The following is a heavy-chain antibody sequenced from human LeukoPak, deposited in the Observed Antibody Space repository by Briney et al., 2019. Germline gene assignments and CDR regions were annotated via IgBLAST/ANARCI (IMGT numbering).Heavy chain of an antibody. CDR2: INHSGST. CDR1: GGSFSGYY. J-gene: IGHJ4*02. CDR3: ARAGSSSGYYQY. Sequence: SETLSLTCAVYGGSFSGYYWRWIRQPPGKGLEWIGEINHSGSTNYNPSLKSRVTISVDTSKNQFSLKLSSVTAADTAVYYCARAGSSSGYYQYWGQGTLVTVSS. V-gene: IGHV4-34*01. D-gene: IGHD3-22*01.